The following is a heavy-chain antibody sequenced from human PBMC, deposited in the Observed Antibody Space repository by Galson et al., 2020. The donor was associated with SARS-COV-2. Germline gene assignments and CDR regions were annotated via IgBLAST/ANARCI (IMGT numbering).Heavy chain of an antibody. CDR3: ARDGPLFDYGSDPQGPFYFDY. J-gene: IGHJ4*02. V-gene: IGHV3-48*03. D-gene: IGHD4-17*01. CDR1: GFTFSDYE. CDR2: ISTSGSTI. Sequence: TGGSLRLSCAASGFTFSDYEMNWVHQAPGKGLEWVSYISTSGSTIYYADSVKGRFPISRDNARNSLYLQMNSLRAEDTAVYYCARDGPLFDYGSDPQGPFYFDYWGQGSLVTVAS.